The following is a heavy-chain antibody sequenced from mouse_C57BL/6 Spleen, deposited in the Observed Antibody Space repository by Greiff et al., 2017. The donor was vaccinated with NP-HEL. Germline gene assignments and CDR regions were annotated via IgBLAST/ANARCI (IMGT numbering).Heavy chain of an antibody. V-gene: IGHV1-69*01. Sequence: VQLQQSGAELVMPGASVKLSCKASGYTFTSYWMHWVKQRPGQGLEWIGEIDPSDSYTNYNQKFKGKSTLTVDKSSSTAYMQLSSLTSEDSAVYYCARGGLLRGAMDYWGQGTSVTVSS. CDR2: IDPSDSYT. J-gene: IGHJ4*01. CDR3: ARGGLLRGAMDY. CDR1: GYTFTSYW. D-gene: IGHD2-3*01.